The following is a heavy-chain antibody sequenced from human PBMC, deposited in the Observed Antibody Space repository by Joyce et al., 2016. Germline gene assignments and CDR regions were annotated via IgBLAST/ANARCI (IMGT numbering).Heavy chain of an antibody. CDR2: IYYSGST. Sequence: QLQLQESGPGLVKPSETLSLTCIVSGGSISSGTCYWAWIRQPPGKGLEWIGNIYYSGSTYYNPSLKSRVTTSTDTSKNQISLKLRSVTAADTAIYYCARGAAETTFSWFDPWGQGALVTVSS. V-gene: IGHV4-39*07. D-gene: IGHD4-17*01. CDR1: GGSISSGTCY. J-gene: IGHJ5*02. CDR3: ARGAAETTFSWFDP.